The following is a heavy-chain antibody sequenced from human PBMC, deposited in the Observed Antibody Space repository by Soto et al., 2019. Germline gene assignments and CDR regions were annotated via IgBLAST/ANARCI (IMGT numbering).Heavy chain of an antibody. CDR3: ARADFDVLTGYYTSSYYFDY. V-gene: IGHV1-2*02. CDR2: IKPSSGGT. J-gene: IGHJ4*02. Sequence: ASVKVSCKASGYRFTAYYMYWVRQAPGQGLEWMGWIKPSSGGTKYAQKFQGRVTMARDTSISTAYMELSRLKSDDTAVYYCARADFDVLTGYYTSSYYFDYWGQGTRVTVSS. D-gene: IGHD3-9*01. CDR1: GYRFTAYY.